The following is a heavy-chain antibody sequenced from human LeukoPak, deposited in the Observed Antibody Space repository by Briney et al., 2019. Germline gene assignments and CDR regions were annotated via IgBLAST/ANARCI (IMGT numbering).Heavy chain of an antibody. D-gene: IGHD1-26*01. CDR2: INSDGSST. J-gene: IGHJ4*02. CDR3: ARSASYRANFDY. V-gene: IGHV3-74*01. CDR1: GVTFSNYW. Sequence: GGSLRLSCAASGVTFSNYWMHWVRQAPGKGLVWVSRINSDGSSTSYADSVKGRFTISRDNAKNTLYLQMNSLRAEDTAVYYCARSASYRANFDYWGQGTLVTVSS.